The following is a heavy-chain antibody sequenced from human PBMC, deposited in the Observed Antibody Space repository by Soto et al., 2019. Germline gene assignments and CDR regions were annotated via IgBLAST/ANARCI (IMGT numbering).Heavy chain of an antibody. CDR2: IIPIFGTA. D-gene: IGHD3-3*01. Sequence: ASVKVSCKASGGTFSSYAISWVRQAPGQGLEWMGGIIPIFGTANYAQKFQGRVPITADESTSTAYMELSSLRSEDTAVYYCASVTNYDFWSGYYTTDAFDIWGQGTMVTVSS. J-gene: IGHJ3*02. CDR1: GGTFSSYA. V-gene: IGHV1-69*13. CDR3: ASVTNYDFWSGYYTTDAFDI.